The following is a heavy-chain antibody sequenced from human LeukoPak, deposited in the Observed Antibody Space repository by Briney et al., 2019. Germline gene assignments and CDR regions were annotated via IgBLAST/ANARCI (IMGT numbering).Heavy chain of an antibody. J-gene: IGHJ3*02. V-gene: IGHV3-21*01. Sequence: PGGSLRLSCAASGLTFSSYSMNWVRQAPGKGLEWVSSISSSSSYIYYADSVKGRFTISRDNAKNSLYLQMNSLRAEDTAVYYCARDLRRWFGELAASRAFDIWGQGTMVTVSS. CDR3: ARDLRRWFGELAASRAFDI. CDR1: GLTFSSYS. CDR2: ISSSSSYI. D-gene: IGHD3-10*01.